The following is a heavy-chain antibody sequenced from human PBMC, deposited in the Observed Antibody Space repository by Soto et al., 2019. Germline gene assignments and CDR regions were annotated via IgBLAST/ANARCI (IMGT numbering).Heavy chain of an antibody. Sequence: FMRHACAASGLSFNSYAMSWVRQAPGKGLEWVSAISSSDNSTYYADSVKGRFTISRDNSKNTLYLQMSSLRADDTAVYYCAPMGVWGQGTTVTVSS. V-gene: IGHV3-23*01. CDR3: APMGV. CDR2: ISSSDNST. J-gene: IGHJ6*02. CDR1: GLSFNSYA.